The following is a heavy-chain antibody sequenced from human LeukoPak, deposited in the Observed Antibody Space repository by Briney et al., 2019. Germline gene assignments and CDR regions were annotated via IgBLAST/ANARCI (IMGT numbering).Heavy chain of an antibody. CDR1: GFTFDDYA. J-gene: IGHJ4*02. CDR3: AKGPQAGIDY. CDR2: ISWNCGSI. V-gene: IGHV3-9*01. Sequence: GGSLRLSCAASGFTFDDYAMHWVRQAPGKGLEWVSGISWNCGSIGYADSVKGRFTISRDNAKNSLYLQMNSLRAEDTALYYCAKGPQAGIDYWGQGTLVTVSS.